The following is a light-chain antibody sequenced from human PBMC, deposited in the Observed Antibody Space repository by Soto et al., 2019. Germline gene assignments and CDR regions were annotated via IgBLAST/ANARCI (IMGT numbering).Light chain of an antibody. Sequence: QAVVTQEPSLTVSPGGTVTLTCGSSTGAVTSGHYPYWFQQKPGQAPRTLIYDTSNKHSCTPARFSGSLLGGKAALTLSGAQPEDEAEYYCLLSYSGAREVFGGGTKLTVL. CDR1: TGAVTSGHY. V-gene: IGLV7-46*01. CDR3: LLSYSGAREV. CDR2: DTS. J-gene: IGLJ2*01.